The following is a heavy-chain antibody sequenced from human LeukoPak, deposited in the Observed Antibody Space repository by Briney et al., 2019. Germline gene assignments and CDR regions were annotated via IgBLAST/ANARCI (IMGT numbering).Heavy chain of an antibody. CDR3: ARVTPPRDRYCSGGSCYSDFGY. CDR1: GGTFSSYA. J-gene: IGHJ4*02. D-gene: IGHD2-15*01. CDR2: IIPILGIA. V-gene: IGHV1-69*04. Sequence: SVKVSCKASGGTFSSYAISWVRQAPGQGLEWMGRIIPILGIANYAQKFQGRVTITADKSTSTAYMELSSLRSEDTAVYYCARVTPPRDRYCSGGSCYSDFGYWGQGTLVTVSS.